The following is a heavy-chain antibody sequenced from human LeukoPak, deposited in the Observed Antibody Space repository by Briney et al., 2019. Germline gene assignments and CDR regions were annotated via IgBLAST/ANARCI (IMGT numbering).Heavy chain of an antibody. J-gene: IGHJ5*02. V-gene: IGHV5-51*01. Sequence: GESLKISCKTSGYDFSTEWIGWVRQMPGKGLEWMGIIYPSDSITKYNPSFQGHVTMSADTSINTAYLEWRSLKASDTAMYYCARLAPDYADYWFDHWGQGTLVTVSS. CDR3: ARLAPDYADYWFDH. D-gene: IGHD4-17*01. CDR2: IYPSDSIT. CDR1: GYDFSTEW.